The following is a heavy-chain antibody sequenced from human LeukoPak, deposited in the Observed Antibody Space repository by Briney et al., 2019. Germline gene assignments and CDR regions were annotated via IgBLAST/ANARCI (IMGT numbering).Heavy chain of an antibody. Sequence: GRSLRLSCVASGFTFTRYAMHWVRQAPGEGLEWVTVVSYDGNDKYYADSVKGRFTISSDNSKNTVYLQMNSLRAEDTAVYYCARDDALATDGFDSWGQGTLVTVSS. J-gene: IGHJ4*02. D-gene: IGHD5-24*01. CDR3: ARDDALATDGFDS. CDR1: GFTFTRYA. V-gene: IGHV3-30*04. CDR2: VSYDGNDK.